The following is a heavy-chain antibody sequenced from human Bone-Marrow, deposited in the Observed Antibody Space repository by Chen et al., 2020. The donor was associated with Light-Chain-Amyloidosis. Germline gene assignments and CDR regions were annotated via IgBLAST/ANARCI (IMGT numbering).Heavy chain of an antibody. J-gene: IGHJ4*02. CDR3: ARVSFERGGPARPPGDS. CDR1: GLTVSNYG. V-gene: IGHV3-30*19. CDR2: LSYDGNSK. Sequence: QVQLVESGGGVVQPGRSLRLSGAASGLTVSNYGMNWVRQNPGKGLGWVAVLSYDGNSKYYADSVKGRFTISRDSSKNTLYLQMNSLRAEDTAVYYCARVSFERGGPARPPGDSWGQGTLVTVSS. D-gene: IGHD6-6*01.